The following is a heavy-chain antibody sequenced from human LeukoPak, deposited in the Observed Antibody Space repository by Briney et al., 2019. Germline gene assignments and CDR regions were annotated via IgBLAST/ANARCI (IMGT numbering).Heavy chain of an antibody. CDR2: IHHSGST. D-gene: IGHD3-22*01. Sequence: SETLSLTCAVYRGSFSGYYWSWIRQPPGKGLEWIGEIHHSGSTNYNPSLKSRVTISVDTSKNQFSLKLSSVTAADAAVYYCAREGDSSVYYDYWGQGTLVTVSS. CDR3: AREGDSSVYYDY. V-gene: IGHV4-34*01. CDR1: RGSFSGYY. J-gene: IGHJ4*02.